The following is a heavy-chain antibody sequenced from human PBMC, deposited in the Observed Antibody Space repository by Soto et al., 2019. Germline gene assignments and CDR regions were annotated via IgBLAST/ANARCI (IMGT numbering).Heavy chain of an antibody. J-gene: IGHJ4*02. V-gene: IGHV2-26*01. CDR3: ARIGWYYYASSGYDPSYYFDY. D-gene: IGHD3-22*01. Sequence: QVTLKESGPVLVKPTETLTLTCTVSGFSLSNARMGVSWIRQPPGKALEWLAHIFSNDEKSYSTSLKSRLTIDKDTSKSQVVLTMTNMDPVDTATYYCARIGWYYYASSGYDPSYYFDYWGQGTLVTVSS. CDR1: GFSLSNARMG. CDR2: IFSNDEK.